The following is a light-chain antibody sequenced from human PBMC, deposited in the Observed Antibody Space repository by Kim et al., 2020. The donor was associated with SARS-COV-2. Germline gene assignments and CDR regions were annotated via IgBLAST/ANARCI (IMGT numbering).Light chain of an antibody. CDR1: QTIDSW. CDR2: KAS. Sequence: DIQMTQSPSSLSASVGDRVTITCRASQTIDSWLAWYQQKPGKAPNLLIYKASTLQSGVPSRFSGSGSGTEFTLTISSLQPDDFATYFCQQYNTYSVWTFGQGTRWISN. CDR3: QQYNTYSVWT. J-gene: IGKJ1*01. V-gene: IGKV1-5*03.